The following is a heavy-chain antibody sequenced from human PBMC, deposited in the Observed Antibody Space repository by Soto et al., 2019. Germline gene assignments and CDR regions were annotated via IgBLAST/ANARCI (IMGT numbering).Heavy chain of an antibody. CDR3: ARVPDR. CDR2: IYHSGST. CDR1: AGSITRGGYS. J-gene: IGHJ5*02. D-gene: IGHD2-2*01. V-gene: IGHV4-30-2*01. Sequence: QLQLQESGSGLVKPSQTMSLTCAVSAGSITRGGYSWSWIRQPPGKGREWIGSIYHSGSTYSNPSRKSQVTISVDRPKNQFSLKLSSVTAADTAVYSCARVPDRWGQGTLVTVSS.